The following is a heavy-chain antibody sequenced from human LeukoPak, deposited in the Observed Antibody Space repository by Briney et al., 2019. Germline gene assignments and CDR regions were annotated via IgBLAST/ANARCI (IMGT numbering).Heavy chain of an antibody. V-gene: IGHV3-23*01. CDR2: ISGSGGST. J-gene: IGHJ1*01. CDR3: AKGRHRPEYFQH. Sequence: GGSLRLSCAASGFTFSSYAMSWVRQAPGEGLEWVSAISGSGGSTYYADSVKGRFTISRDNSKNTLYLQMNSLRAEDTAVYYCAKGRHRPEYFQHWGQGTLVTVSS. CDR1: GFTFSSYA.